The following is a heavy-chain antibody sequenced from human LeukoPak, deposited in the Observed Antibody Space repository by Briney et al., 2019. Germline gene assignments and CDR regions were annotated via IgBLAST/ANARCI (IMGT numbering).Heavy chain of an antibody. J-gene: IGHJ4*02. V-gene: IGHV1-18*01. CDR1: GYTFTTYA. D-gene: IGHD6-13*01. CDR2: ISAYNGNT. CDR3: AREFVYSSSWYNDY. Sequence: ASVKVSCKASGYTFTTYAMNWVRQAPGQGLEWMGWISAYNGNTNYAQKLQGRVTMTTDTSTSTAYMELGSLRSDDTAVYYCAREFVYSSSWYNDYWGQGTLVTVSS.